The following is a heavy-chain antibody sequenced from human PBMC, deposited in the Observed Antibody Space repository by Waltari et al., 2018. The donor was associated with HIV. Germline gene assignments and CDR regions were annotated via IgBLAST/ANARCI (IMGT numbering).Heavy chain of an antibody. J-gene: IGHJ4*02. CDR2: VSSSGTYT. CDR3: AKTPGR. V-gene: IGHV3-23*01. Sequence: VSSSGTYTYYADSVKGRFIVSRDNSKNTLYLQMHSLRGEDTALYYCAKTPGRWGQGTLVTVSS. D-gene: IGHD1-26*01.